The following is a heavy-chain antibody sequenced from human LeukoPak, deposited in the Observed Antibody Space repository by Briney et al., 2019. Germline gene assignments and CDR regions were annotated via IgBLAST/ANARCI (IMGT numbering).Heavy chain of an antibody. CDR2: IYDSGST. CDR1: GVSISSYY. J-gene: IGHJ4*02. D-gene: IGHD3-22*01. V-gene: IGHV4-59*08. Sequence: SETLSLTCTVSGVSISSYYWSWIRQSPGKGLEWIGYIYDSGSTKYNPSLKSRVTMSLDMSKNQFSLKLSSVTAADTAVYYCARLESGVLGDPYYYDSSGYYYRGYFDSWGQGTLVTVSS. CDR3: ARLESGVLGDPYYYDSSGYYYRGYFDS.